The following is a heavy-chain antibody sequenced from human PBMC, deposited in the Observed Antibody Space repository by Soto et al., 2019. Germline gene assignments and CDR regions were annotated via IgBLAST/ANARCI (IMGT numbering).Heavy chain of an antibody. Sequence: QVQLVESGGGLVKPGGSLRLSCAASGFSFSDYYMSWIRQAPGKGLEWISYISSSSDYTNYADSVKGRFTISRDNAKKSLFLEMNNLRAEDTAVYYCARDGYCNSTSCYTWGGKFDPWGQGTLVTVSS. CDR1: GFSFSDYY. D-gene: IGHD2-2*02. J-gene: IGHJ5*02. V-gene: IGHV3-11*06. CDR2: ISSSSDYT. CDR3: ARDGYCNSTSCYTWGGKFDP.